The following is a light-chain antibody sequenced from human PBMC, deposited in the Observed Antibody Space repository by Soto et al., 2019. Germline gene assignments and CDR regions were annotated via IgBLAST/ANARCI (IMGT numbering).Light chain of an antibody. Sequence: QPVVTQSPSASASLGASVRLTCTLDSGHSNYDIAWHQQQPHKGPRFLMKVDDGGSHTKGDGIPARFSGSSSGAERYLTISSLQSEDEADYYCQTWGPGIRVFGGGTKLTVL. CDR1: SGHSNYD. CDR3: QTWGPGIRV. CDR2: VDDGGSH. J-gene: IGLJ3*02. V-gene: IGLV4-69*01.